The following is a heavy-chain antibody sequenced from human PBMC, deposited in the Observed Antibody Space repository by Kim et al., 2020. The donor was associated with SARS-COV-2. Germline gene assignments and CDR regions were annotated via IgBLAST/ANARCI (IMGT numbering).Heavy chain of an antibody. V-gene: IGHV3-23*01. D-gene: IGHD2-2*02. J-gene: IGHJ6*02. Sequence: GGSLRLSCAASGFSFSTYAMSWVRQAPEKGLEWVSAISANGGTTYYADSVKGRFSISSDNSKNTLYLQMISLRAEDTAVYYCAKLKTTSCYSAMDVWGQG. CDR1: GFSFSTYA. CDR2: ISANGGTT. CDR3: AKLKTTSCYSAMDV.